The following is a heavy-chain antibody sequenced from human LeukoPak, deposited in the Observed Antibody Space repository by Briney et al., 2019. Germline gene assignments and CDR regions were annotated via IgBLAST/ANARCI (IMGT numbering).Heavy chain of an antibody. Sequence: GGSLRLSCAASGFTFSSYAMHWVRQAPGKGLEWVAVISYDGSNKYYADSVKGRFTISRDNSKNTLYLQMNSLRAEDTAVYYCASGRVRGVPGEYFQHWGQGTLVTVSS. CDR1: GFTFSSYA. J-gene: IGHJ1*01. D-gene: IGHD3-10*01. CDR2: ISYDGSNK. V-gene: IGHV3-30-3*01. CDR3: ASGRVRGVPGEYFQH.